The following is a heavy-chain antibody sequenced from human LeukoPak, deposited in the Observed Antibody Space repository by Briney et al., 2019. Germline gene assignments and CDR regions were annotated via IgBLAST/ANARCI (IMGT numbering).Heavy chain of an antibody. Sequence: PGGSLRLSCAASGFTFNSYGIHWVRQAPGKGLEWVAVIWYDGSNQYYADSVKGRFTISRGNSKNTLYLQMNSLRAEDTAVYYCARNLPPYGMDVWGQGTTVTVSS. CDR2: IWYDGSNQ. J-gene: IGHJ6*02. V-gene: IGHV3-33*01. CDR1: GFTFNSYG. CDR3: ARNLPPYGMDV.